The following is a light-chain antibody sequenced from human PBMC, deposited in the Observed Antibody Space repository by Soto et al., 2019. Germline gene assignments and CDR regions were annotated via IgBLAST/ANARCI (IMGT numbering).Light chain of an antibody. CDR1: QSISSY. V-gene: IGKV1-39*01. J-gene: IGKJ4*01. CDR2: AAS. CDR3: QQSYSTLRT. Sequence: DIQMTQSPSSLSASVGDRVTITCRASQSISSYLNWYQQKPGKAPKLLIYAASSLQSGVPSGFSGSGSGTVFTLTISSLQPEDFATYYCQQSYSTLRTFGGGTKVDIK.